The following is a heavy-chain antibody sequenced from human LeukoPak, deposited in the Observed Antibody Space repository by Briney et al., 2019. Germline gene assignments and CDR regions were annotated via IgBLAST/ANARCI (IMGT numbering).Heavy chain of an antibody. Sequence: GGSLRLSCAASGFTFSDHYMSWIRQAPGKGLEWVSYISSSSTYTNYADSVKGRFTISRDNAKNSLYLQMNRLRAEDTAVYYCASGAGSYYPFDFWGQGALVTVSS. CDR3: ASGAGSYYPFDF. D-gene: IGHD3-10*01. V-gene: IGHV3-11*03. CDR1: GFTFSDHY. J-gene: IGHJ4*02. CDR2: ISSSSTYT.